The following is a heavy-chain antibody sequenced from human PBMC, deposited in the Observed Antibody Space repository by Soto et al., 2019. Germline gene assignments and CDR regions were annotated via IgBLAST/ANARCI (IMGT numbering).Heavy chain of an antibody. V-gene: IGHV3-73*01. D-gene: IGHD2-2*02. Sequence: GALRLSCAASGFTFSGSAMHWVRQASGKGLEWVGRIKTKTDSYTTTYAASVKGRLSISRDDSKNTAYLQMNSLKTEDTAVYYCTRANCNSTGCYSVYDHWGQGALVTVSS. CDR3: TRANCNSTGCYSVYDH. CDR2: IKTKTDSYTT. J-gene: IGHJ5*02. CDR1: GFTFSGSA.